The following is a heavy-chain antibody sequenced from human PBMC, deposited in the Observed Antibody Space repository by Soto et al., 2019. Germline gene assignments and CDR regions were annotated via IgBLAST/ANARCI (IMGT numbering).Heavy chain of an antibody. Sequence: ASVKVSCKVSGYTLTELSMHWVRQAPGKGLEWMGIIDPEGGDTSYAQKFQGRVTMTRDTSTSTVYMELSSLRSEDTAVYYCAREGLSTDCSGGSCYPTDWGQGTLVTVSS. CDR1: GYTLTELS. CDR2: IDPEGGDT. V-gene: IGHV1-24*01. D-gene: IGHD2-15*01. J-gene: IGHJ4*02. CDR3: AREGLSTDCSGGSCYPTD.